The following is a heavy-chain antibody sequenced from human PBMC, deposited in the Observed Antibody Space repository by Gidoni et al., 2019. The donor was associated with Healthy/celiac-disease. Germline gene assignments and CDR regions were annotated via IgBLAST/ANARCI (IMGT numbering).Heavy chain of an antibody. CDR3: AKQGGVDPSFDY. Sequence: QVQLQESGPGLVKPSGPLSLTCADSAGSSSSSNWWSWVRQPPGNGLECIGEIYHSGSTNDKPALKSRVTISVDNSNNQFSLELSSVTAADTAVYYWAKQGGVDPSFDYWGQGTLVTVSS. D-gene: IGHD2-15*01. CDR2: IYHSGST. J-gene: IGHJ4*02. CDR1: AGSSSSSNW. V-gene: IGHV4-4*02.